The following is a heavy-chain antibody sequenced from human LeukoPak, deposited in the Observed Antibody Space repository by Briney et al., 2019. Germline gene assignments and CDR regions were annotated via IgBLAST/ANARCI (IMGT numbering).Heavy chain of an antibody. Sequence: SETLSLTCAVYGGSFSGYYWSWIRQPPGKGLEWIGEINHSGSTNYNPSLKSRVTISVDTSKNQFSLKLSSVTAADTAVYYCARSPPGIVGATAYWFDPWGQGTLVTLSS. CDR1: GGSFSGYY. CDR2: INHSGST. D-gene: IGHD1-26*01. V-gene: IGHV4-34*01. CDR3: ARSPPGIVGATAYWFDP. J-gene: IGHJ5*02.